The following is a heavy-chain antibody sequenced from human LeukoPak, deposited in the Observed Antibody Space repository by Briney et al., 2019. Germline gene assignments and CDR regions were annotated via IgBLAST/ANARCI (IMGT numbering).Heavy chain of an antibody. J-gene: IGHJ4*01. CDR1: GFTFSIYH. Sequence: GASVKVSFKAVGFTFSIYHIHWLRQAPGQGLEWMGIIKPTDDSTINAQKVQGRRSMTWDTYTSTAYMELSNMRADDSALYYCARDFVWAVDYWGQDPWSPSRQ. V-gene: IGHV1-46*01. CDR3: ARDFVWAVDY. CDR2: IKPTDDST. D-gene: IGHD3-16*01.